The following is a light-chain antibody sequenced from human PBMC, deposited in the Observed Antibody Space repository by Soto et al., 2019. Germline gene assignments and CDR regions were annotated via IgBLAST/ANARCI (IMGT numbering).Light chain of an antibody. CDR2: DAS. J-gene: IGKJ4*01. CDR1: RDIRKY. Sequence: DFQMTQSPSSLSASVGDRVTITCQASRDIRKYLNWYQQKPGKAPKLLIYDASNLETGVTSRFSGSGSGTDFTFTISSLQSEDIATYYCQQYHTLVSFGGGTKVEIK. CDR3: QQYHTLVS. V-gene: IGKV1-33*01.